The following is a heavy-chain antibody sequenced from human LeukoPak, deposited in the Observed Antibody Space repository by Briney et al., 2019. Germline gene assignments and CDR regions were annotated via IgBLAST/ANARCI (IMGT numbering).Heavy chain of an antibody. CDR1: GSTFSRYA. J-gene: IGHJ3*01. V-gene: IGHV3-23*01. CDR3: AKRMIRGVNHDAFDL. Sequence: GGSLRLSCAASGSTFSRYAMSRVRQAPGKGLEWVSAVSGSGGSTYYADSVKGLFTISRDNSKNTLYLQMNSLRAEDTAVYYCAKRMIRGVNHDAFDLWGQGTMVTVSS. CDR2: VSGSGGST. D-gene: IGHD3-10*01.